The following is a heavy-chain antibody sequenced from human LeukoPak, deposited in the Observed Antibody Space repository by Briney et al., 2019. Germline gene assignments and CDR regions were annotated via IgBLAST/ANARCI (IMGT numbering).Heavy chain of an antibody. CDR2: INHSGST. CDR3: ARDPEHYYDSSGYFDY. V-gene: IGHV4-34*01. D-gene: IGHD3-22*01. J-gene: IGHJ4*02. CDR1: GGSFSGYY. Sequence: SETLSLTCAVYGGSFSGYYWSWIRQSPGKGLEWIGEINHSGSTNYNPSLKSRVTMSVDTSKNQFSLKLSSVTAADTAVYYCARDPEHYYDSSGYFDYWGQGTLVTVSS.